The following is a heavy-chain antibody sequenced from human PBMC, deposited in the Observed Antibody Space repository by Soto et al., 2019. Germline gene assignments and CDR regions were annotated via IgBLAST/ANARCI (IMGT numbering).Heavy chain of an antibody. V-gene: IGHV1-69*12. CDR2: IITIFGTA. D-gene: IGHD2-21*02. Sequence: QVQLVQSGAEVKKPGSSVKVSCKASGGTFSSYAISWVRQAPGQGLEWMGGIITIFGTANYAQKFQGRVTITADESTSTAYMELSSLRSEDTAVYYCARAAYCGGDCYSGAFDIWGQGTMVTVSS. CDR1: GGTFSSYA. J-gene: IGHJ3*02. CDR3: ARAAYCGGDCYSGAFDI.